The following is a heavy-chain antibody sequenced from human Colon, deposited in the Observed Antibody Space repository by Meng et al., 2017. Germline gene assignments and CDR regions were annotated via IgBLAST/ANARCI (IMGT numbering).Heavy chain of an antibody. D-gene: IGHD1-14*01. J-gene: IGHJ3*02. CDR3: TRTTTYGFTI. Sequence: PQREESRPGLVKPSAPLSLPCTVSGGSISSSSYYWGRIRQPPGKGLEWIGSIYYSGSTYYNPSLKSRVTISVDTSKNQFSLKLNSVTPEDTAVYYCTRTTTYGFTIWGQGTMVTVSS. V-gene: IGHV4-39*07. CDR1: GGSISSSSYY. CDR2: IYYSGST.